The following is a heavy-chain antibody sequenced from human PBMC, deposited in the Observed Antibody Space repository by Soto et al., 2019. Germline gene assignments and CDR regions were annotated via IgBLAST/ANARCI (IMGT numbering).Heavy chain of an antibody. CDR1: AGSISSYY. J-gene: IGHJ6*02. CDR3: AREIRYYDFWSGPLTLYSDYYYGMDV. V-gene: IGHV4-59*01. CDR2: IYYSGST. Sequence: PSETLSLTCTPAAGSISSYYWSWIRQPPGKGLEWIGYIYYSGSTNYNPSLKRRVTISADTSKNQFSLKLSSVTAADTAVYYCAREIRYYDFWSGPLTLYSDYYYGMDVWGQGTTVTVSS. D-gene: IGHD3-3*01.